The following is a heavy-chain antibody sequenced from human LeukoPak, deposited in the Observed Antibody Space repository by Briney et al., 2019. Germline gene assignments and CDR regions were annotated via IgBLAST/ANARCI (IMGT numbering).Heavy chain of an antibody. CDR2: ISGSGGST. V-gene: IGHV3-23*01. CDR3: AKNLRIRSEYAY. D-gene: IGHD2/OR15-2a*01. J-gene: IGHJ4*02. CDR1: GFTFSSYA. Sequence: PGGSLRLSCAASGFTFSSYAMSWVRQAPGKGPEWVSAISGSGGSTYYADSVKGRFTISRDNSKNTLYLRMNSLRAEDTAVYYCAKNLRIRSEYAYWGQGTLVTVSS.